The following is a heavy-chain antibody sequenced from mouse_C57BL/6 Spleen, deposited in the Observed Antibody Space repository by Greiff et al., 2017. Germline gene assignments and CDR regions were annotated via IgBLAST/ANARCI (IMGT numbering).Heavy chain of an antibody. V-gene: IGHV1-75*01. Sequence: QVQLQQSGPELVKPGASVKISCKASGYTFTDYYINWVRQRPGQGLEWIGWIFPGSGSTYYNEKFKGKATLTVDKSSSTAYMLLSSLTSEDSAVYFCARSDYYGSSYDWDEGAWFAYWGQGTLVTVSA. CDR1: GYTFTDYY. CDR2: IFPGSGST. J-gene: IGHJ3*01. D-gene: IGHD1-1*01. CDR3: ARSDYYGSSYDWDEGAWFAY.